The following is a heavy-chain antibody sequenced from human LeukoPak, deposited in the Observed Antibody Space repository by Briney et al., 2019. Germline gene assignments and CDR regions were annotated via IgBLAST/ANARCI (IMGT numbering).Heavy chain of an antibody. Sequence: GASVKVSCKASGGTLSSYAISWVRQAPGQGLEWMGGIIPIFGTANYAQKFQGRVTITADESTSTAYMELSSLRSEDTAVYYCYYYGSGSYPQGDYWGQGALVTVSS. V-gene: IGHV1-69*13. CDR2: IIPIFGTA. CDR1: GGTLSSYA. CDR3: YYYGSGSYPQGDY. D-gene: IGHD3-10*01. J-gene: IGHJ4*02.